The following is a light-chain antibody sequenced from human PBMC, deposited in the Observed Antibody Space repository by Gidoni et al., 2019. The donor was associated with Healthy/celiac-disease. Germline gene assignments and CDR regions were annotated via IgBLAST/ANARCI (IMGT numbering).Light chain of an antibody. V-gene: IGKV1-5*03. Sequence: DIQMTQSPSTLSASVGDRVTIICLTSQSISSWFAWYQQKPGNATKLLIYKASSLESGVPSRFSGSGSGTEFTLTISSLQPDDFATYYCQQYNSYSGTFGQGTKLEIK. CDR3: QQYNSYSGT. CDR2: KAS. J-gene: IGKJ2*02. CDR1: QSISSW.